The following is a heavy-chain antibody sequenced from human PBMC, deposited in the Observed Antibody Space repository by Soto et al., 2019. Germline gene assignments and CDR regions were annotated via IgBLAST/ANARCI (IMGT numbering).Heavy chain of an antibody. CDR2: IYYSGST. J-gene: IGHJ6*02. D-gene: IGHD3-9*01. CDR1: GGSISSGGYY. CDR3: ARDHGCTINSYYYGMDL. Sequence: SETLSLTCTVSGGSISSGGYYWSWIRQHPGKGLEWIGYIYYSGSTYYNPSLKSRVTISVDTSKNQFSLKLSSVTAADTAVYYCARDHGCTINSYYYGMDLWGQGTTVTVSS. V-gene: IGHV4-31*03.